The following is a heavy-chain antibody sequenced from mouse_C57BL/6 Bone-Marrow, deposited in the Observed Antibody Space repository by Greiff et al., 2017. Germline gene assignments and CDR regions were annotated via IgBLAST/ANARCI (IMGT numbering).Heavy chain of an antibody. CDR3: ARNGVYLYYFYY. J-gene: IGHJ2*01. CDR2: ISDGGSYT. Sequence: EVMLVESGGGLVKPGGSLKLSCAASGFTFSSYAMSWVRQTPEKRLEWVATISDGGSYTYYQDNVKGRFTISRDNAKNNLYLQMSHLKSEDTAMYYCARNGVYLYYFYYWGQGTTLTVSS. V-gene: IGHV5-4*03. CDR1: GFTFSSYA. D-gene: IGHD1-1*02.